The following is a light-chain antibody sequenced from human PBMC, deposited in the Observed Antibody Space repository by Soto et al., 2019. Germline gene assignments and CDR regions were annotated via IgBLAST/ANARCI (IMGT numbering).Light chain of an antibody. V-gene: IGKV4-1*01. CDR3: QQYYSSLLT. J-gene: IGKJ5*01. CDR1: RSTLYNSDSSNY. Sequence: VMTVCPDSLKESLGERAHINCNSTRSTLYNSDSSNYLAWYQHKSGQPPKLLIYWASTRQSGVPDRFSGSGSGTDFTLTINSLQPEDVAIYYCQQYYSSLLTFGHGTSLEV. CDR2: WAS.